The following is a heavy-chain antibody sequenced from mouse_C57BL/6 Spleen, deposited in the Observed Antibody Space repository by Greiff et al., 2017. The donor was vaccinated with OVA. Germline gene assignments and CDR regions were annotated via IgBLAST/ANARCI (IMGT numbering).Heavy chain of an antibody. Sequence: VQLQQSGAELVRPGTSVKVSCKASGYAFTNYLIEWVKQRPGQGLEWIGVINPGRGGTNYNEKFKGKATLTADKSSSTAYMQLSSLTSADSAVYFGARGTVHAMDYWGQGTSVTVSS. CDR3: ARGTVHAMDY. CDR2: INPGRGGT. V-gene: IGHV1-54*01. D-gene: IGHD1-1*01. J-gene: IGHJ4*01. CDR1: GYAFTNYL.